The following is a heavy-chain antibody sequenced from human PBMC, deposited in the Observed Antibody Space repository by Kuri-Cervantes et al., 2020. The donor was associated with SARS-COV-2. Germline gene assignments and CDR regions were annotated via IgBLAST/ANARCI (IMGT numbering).Heavy chain of an antibody. V-gene: IGHV3-7*03. CDR3: AKGLRRLVYDAFDI. CDR2: IKQDGSEK. CDR1: GFTFSSYW. J-gene: IGHJ3*02. D-gene: IGHD6-19*01. Sequence: GGSLRLSCAASGFTFSSYWMSWVRQAPGKGLEWVANIKQDGSEKYYVDSVKGRFTISRDNAKNSLYLQMNSLRAEDMALYYCAKGLRRLVYDAFDIWGQGTMVTVSS.